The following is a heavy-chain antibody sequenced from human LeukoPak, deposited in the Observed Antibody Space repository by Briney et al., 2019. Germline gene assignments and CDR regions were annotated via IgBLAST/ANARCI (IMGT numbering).Heavy chain of an antibody. J-gene: IGHJ4*02. CDR2: INPNSGGT. CDR1: GYTFTGYY. D-gene: IGHD6-13*01. CDR3: AREYSSSWSR. Sequence: GASVKVSCKASGYTFTGYYRHWVRQAPGQGLEWMGWINPNSGGTNYAQKFQGRVTMTRDTSISTAYMELSRLRSDDTAVYYCAREYSSSWSRWGQGTLVTVSS. V-gene: IGHV1-2*02.